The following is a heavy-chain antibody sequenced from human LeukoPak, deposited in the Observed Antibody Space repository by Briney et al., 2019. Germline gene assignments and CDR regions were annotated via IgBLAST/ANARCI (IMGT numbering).Heavy chain of an antibody. J-gene: IGHJ4*02. D-gene: IGHD2-2*01. Sequence: TPSETLSLTCAVYGGSFSGYYWSWIRQPPGKGLEWIGEINHSGSTNYNPSLKSRVTISVDTSKNQFSLKLSSVTAADTAVYYCARQVVPAAILRRGRNPRPNGVDYWGQGTLVTVSS. CDR2: INHSGST. V-gene: IGHV4-34*01. CDR1: GGSFSGYY. CDR3: ARQVVPAAILRRGRNPRPNGVDY.